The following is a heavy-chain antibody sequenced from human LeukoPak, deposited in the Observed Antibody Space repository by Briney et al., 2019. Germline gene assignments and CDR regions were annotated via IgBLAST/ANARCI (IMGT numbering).Heavy chain of an antibody. Sequence: ASLKVSCKASGYTFTGYYIHWVRPAPGQGVEWMGWISPHNGGTNYAQKLQGGVTMTRDTSTSTAYMELSRLRSDDTAVYYCARTKNLYPCWFDPWGQGTLVTVSS. CDR2: ISPHNGGT. V-gene: IGHV1-2*02. CDR3: ARTKNLYPCWFDP. J-gene: IGHJ5*02. D-gene: IGHD1-14*01. CDR1: GYTFTGYY.